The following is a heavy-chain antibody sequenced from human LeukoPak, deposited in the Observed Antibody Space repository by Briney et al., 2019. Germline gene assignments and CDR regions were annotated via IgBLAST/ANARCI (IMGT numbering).Heavy chain of an antibody. V-gene: IGHV3-30*04. CDR3: ARNEAG. CDR2: ISSDGGEK. J-gene: IGHJ3*01. Sequence: QPGGSLRLSCAASRFTFSNYPMNWVRQAPGKGLEWVAVISSDGGEKYYSDSVQGRFTISRDNSKNTLYLQMNSLRVEDTALYYCARNEAGWGQGTMVTVSS. CDR1: RFTFSNYP.